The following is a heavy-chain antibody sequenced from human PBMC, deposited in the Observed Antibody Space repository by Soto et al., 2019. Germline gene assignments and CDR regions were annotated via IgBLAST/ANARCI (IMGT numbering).Heavy chain of an antibody. Sequence: SETLSLTCTVSGGSISTYYWSWIRQPPGQGLEWIGYIYYSGSSNYNPSLKSRVTISVDTSKNQFSLQLGSVPAADTAVYYCARQSYYDSRAYYPYYFDYWGQGTLVTVSS. CDR2: IYYSGSS. V-gene: IGHV4-59*08. CDR1: GGSISTYY. D-gene: IGHD3-22*01. J-gene: IGHJ4*02. CDR3: ARQSYYDSRAYYPYYFDY.